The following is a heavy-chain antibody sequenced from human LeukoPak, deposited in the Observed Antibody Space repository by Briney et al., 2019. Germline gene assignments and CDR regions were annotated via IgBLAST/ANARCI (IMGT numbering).Heavy chain of an antibody. J-gene: IGHJ4*02. V-gene: IGHV4-39*07. CDR2: IYYSGST. CDR1: GGSISSSSYY. D-gene: IGHD3-10*01. Sequence: PSETLSLTCTVSGGSISSSSYYWGWIRQPPGKGLEWIGSIYYSGSTYYNPSLKSRVTISVDTSKNQFSLKLSSVTAADTAVYYCARDLNVLLWFGEFVGFDYWGQGTLVTVSS. CDR3: ARDLNVLLWFGEFVGFDY.